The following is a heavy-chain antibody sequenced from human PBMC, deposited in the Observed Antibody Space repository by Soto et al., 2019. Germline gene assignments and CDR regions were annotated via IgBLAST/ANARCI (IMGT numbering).Heavy chain of an antibody. Sequence: EVQLVESGGGLVQPGGSLRLSCAASGFTLRGYCMHWVRQAPGKGLVWVSRINSDGSSTSYADSVKGRFTISRDNAKNTLYLQLNSLRAEDTAVYYCAKDGRLGQFDYWGQGTLVTASS. CDR3: AKDGRLGQFDY. CDR2: INSDGSST. V-gene: IGHV3-74*01. J-gene: IGHJ4*02. CDR1: GFTLRGYC. D-gene: IGHD1-1*01.